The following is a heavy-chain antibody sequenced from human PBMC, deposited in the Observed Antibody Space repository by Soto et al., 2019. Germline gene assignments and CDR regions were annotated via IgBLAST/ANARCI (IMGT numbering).Heavy chain of an antibody. Sequence: PSPTLSLPCAISGDSVSSNTAAWNWIRQSPSRGLEWLGRIYYRSTWSFDYVLSVRSRITIAPDTSKNQFSLHLDSLTPEDTALYYCAGVTWFRSMDVWGQGTPVTVSS. D-gene: IGHD3-10*01. J-gene: IGHJ6*02. CDR1: GDSVSSNTAA. CDR3: AGVTWFRSMDV. CDR2: IYYRSTWSF. V-gene: IGHV6-1*01.